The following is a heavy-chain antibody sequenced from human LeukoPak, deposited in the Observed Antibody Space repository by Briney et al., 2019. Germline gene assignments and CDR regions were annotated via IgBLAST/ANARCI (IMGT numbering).Heavy chain of an antibody. V-gene: IGHV1-2*06. CDR1: GYTFTGYY. CDR2: INLNSGAT. J-gene: IGHJ4*02. CDR3: AADTSGYNLIDY. D-gene: IGHD3-22*01. Sequence: ASVKVSCKASGYTFTGYYMHWVRQAPGQGLEWMGRINLNSGATNYAQRSQGRVTLTRDTSISTAYMELSGLESDDTAVYYCAADTSGYNLIDYWGQGTLVTVSS.